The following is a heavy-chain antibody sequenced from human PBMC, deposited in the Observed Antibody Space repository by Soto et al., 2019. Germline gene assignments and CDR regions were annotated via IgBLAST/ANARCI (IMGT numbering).Heavy chain of an antibody. V-gene: IGHV1-3*01. CDR3: ASSSERGH. CDR1: GYTFTNYP. CDR2: INVGNGNI. J-gene: IGHJ4*02. Sequence: QVQLVQSGAEVKKPGASVKVSCKASGYTFTNYPIHWVRQAPGQGLEWMGWINVGNGNIKYSQKFQGRVTMTRDTSASTAYMELSSLGSEDTAVYYRASSSERGHWGQGTLVTVSS.